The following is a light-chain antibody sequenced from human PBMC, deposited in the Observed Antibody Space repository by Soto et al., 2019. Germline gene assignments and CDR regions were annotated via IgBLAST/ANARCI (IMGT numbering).Light chain of an antibody. CDR2: DAS. Sequence: DIQMTQSPSTLSASVGDRVTITCRASQSISNWLAWYQQRPGKSPNLLIFDASKLQSGVPSRFGGSGSGTEFTLTISSLQPDDVATYYCQQFNSYSRVFGQGTKVEIK. CDR3: QQFNSYSRV. J-gene: IGKJ1*01. V-gene: IGKV1-5*01. CDR1: QSISNW.